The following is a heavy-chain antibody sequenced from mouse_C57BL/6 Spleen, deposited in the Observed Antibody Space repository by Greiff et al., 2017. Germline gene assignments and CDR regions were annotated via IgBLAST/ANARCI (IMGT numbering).Heavy chain of an antibody. Sequence: VQLQQSGAELVRPGTSVKVSCKASGYAFTNYLIEWVKQRPGRGLEGIGVINPGSGGTNYNEKFKGKETLTADKSSSTAYMQLSSLTSEDSAVYFCARVRFDDEGSRYGLDYWGQGTSVTVSA. D-gene: IGHD1-1*01. CDR1: GYAFTNYL. J-gene: IGHJ4*01. CDR3: ARVRFDDEGSRYGLDY. CDR2: INPGSGGT. V-gene: IGHV1-54*01.